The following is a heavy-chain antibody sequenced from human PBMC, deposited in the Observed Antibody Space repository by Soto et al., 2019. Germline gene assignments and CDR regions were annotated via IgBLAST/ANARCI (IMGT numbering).Heavy chain of an antibody. CDR3: QGRREYCSGATCLDD. J-gene: IGHJ4*02. V-gene: IGHV3-15*01. CDR2: IKNKIDGGTT. CDR1: GLTFTNAW. D-gene: IGHD2-15*01. Sequence: GGSLRLSCAASGLTFTNAWMSWVRQAPGKGLEWVGRIKNKIDGGTTDYAAPVKGRVTISRDDSKNTLYLEMNSLKAEDTAVYYCQGRREYCSGATCLDDWGQGTLVNVSS.